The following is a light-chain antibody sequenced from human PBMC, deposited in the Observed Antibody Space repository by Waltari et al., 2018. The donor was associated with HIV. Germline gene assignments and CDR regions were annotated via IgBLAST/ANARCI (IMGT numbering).Light chain of an antibody. J-gene: IGKJ1*01. V-gene: IGKV1-5*03. Sequence: DIQLTQSPSTMTASVGDSVTITCRASQSISSWLAWYQQKAGRAPKLLIYKASNLETGVPSRFSGTGSGTEFTLTITSVQPDDFGTYYCQQYDTYYRTFGQGTKVEI. CDR2: KAS. CDR3: QQYDTYYRT. CDR1: QSISSW.